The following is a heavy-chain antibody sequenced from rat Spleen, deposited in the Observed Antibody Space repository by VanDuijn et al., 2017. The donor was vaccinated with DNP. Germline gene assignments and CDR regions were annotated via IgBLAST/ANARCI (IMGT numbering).Heavy chain of an antibody. D-gene: IGHD1-1*01. V-gene: IGHV3-1*01. CDR2: ISYSGST. CDR1: GYSITSNY. CDR3: ARSGYSSGGSWFAY. Sequence: EVRLQESGPGLVKPSQSLSLTCSVTGYSITSNYWGWIRKFPGNKMEWIGHISYSGSTSYNPSLKSRISITRDTSKNQFFLQVNSVISEDTATYYCARSGYSSGGSWFAYWGQGTLVAVSS. J-gene: IGHJ3*01.